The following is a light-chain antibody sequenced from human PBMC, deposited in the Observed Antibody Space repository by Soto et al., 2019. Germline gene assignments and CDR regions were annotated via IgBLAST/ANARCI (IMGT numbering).Light chain of an antibody. V-gene: IGKV3-20*01. CDR3: QQYGGSLMT. CDR1: QGVSSY. J-gene: IGKJ5*01. CDR2: GTS. Sequence: EIVLTQSPATLSLSPGERATLSCRASQGVSSYLAWYQQKPGQAPRLFIYGTSSRATGIPDRFSGSGSGTDFTLTISRLEPEDFAVYYCQQYGGSLMTFGQGTRLEIK.